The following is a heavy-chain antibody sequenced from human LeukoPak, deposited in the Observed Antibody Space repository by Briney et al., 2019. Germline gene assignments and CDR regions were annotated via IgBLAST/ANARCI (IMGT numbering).Heavy chain of an antibody. J-gene: IGHJ4*02. CDR2: ISGDGGRA. V-gene: IGHV3-43*02. D-gene: IGHD3-10*01. Sequence: GGSLRLSCAASGFSFDDYAMQWVRQAPGKGRGWISVISGDGGRASYGDSVKGRFTISRDSSKHSLYLQMNSLRTEDTALYYCAKDSADGGYFDYWGQGTLVSVSS. CDR3: AKDSADGGYFDY. CDR1: GFSFDDYA.